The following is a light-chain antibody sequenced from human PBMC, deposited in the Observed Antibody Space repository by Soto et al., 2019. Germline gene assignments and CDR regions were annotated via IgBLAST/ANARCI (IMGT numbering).Light chain of an antibody. CDR3: SSSTTTSALV. CDR2: EVS. Sequence: QSALTQPASVSGSPGQSITISCTGTTSDIGGYDYVSWYQHHPGRPPKLLIFEVSDRPSGVSNRFSASKSDNTASLTISGLQTEDEADYFCSSSTTTSALVFGTGTKVTVL. J-gene: IGLJ1*01. CDR1: TSDIGGYDY. V-gene: IGLV2-14*01.